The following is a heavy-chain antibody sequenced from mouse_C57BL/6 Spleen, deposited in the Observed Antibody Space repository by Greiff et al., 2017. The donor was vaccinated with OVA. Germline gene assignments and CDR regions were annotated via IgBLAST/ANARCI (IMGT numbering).Heavy chain of an antibody. CDR1: GYAFTNSL. CDR2: INPGSGGT. V-gene: IGHV1-54*01. Sequence: QVQLQQSGAELVRPGTSVKVSCKASGYAFTNSLIEWVKQRPGQGLEWIGVINPGSGGTNYNEKFKGKATLTADKSSSTAYMQLSSLTSEDSAVYFCARYDYDPAWFAYWGQGTLVTVSA. D-gene: IGHD2-4*01. J-gene: IGHJ3*01. CDR3: ARYDYDPAWFAY.